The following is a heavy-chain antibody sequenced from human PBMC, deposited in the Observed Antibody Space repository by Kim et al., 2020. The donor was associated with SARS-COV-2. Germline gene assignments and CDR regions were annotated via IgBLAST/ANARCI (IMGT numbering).Heavy chain of an antibody. CDR3: ARATLGCSSTSCYLDY. CDR2: INHSGST. D-gene: IGHD2-2*01. J-gene: IGHJ4*02. V-gene: IGHV4-34*01. Sequence: SETLSLTCAVYGGSFSGYYWSWIRQPPGKGLEWIGEINHSGSTNYNPSLKSRVTISVDTSKNQFSLKLSSVTAADTAVYYCARATLGCSSTSCYLDYWGQGTLVTVSS. CDR1: GGSFSGYY.